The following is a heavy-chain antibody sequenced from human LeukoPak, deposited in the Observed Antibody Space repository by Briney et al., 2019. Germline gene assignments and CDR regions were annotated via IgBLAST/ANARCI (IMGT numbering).Heavy chain of an antibody. CDR2: IIPIFGTA. D-gene: IGHD5-18*01. CDR3: SVQLQPGDAFDI. J-gene: IGHJ3*02. CDR1: GGTFISYA. Sequence: SVKVSCKASGGTFISYAISWVRQAPGQGLEWMGGIIPIFGTANYAQKFQGRVTITTDESTSTAYMELSSLRSEDTAVYYCSVQLQPGDAFDIWGQGTMVTVSS. V-gene: IGHV1-69*05.